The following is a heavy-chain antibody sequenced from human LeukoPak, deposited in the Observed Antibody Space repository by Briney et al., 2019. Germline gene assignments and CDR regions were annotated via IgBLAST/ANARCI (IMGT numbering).Heavy chain of an antibody. D-gene: IGHD3-10*01. Sequence: ASVKVSCKASGYTFTDYYIHWVRQAPGQGLEWMGWINPNSGGTKYAQKFQGRVTMTTDTSISTAYMELSRLRSDDTAVYYCARAVGGDGSGSLWGPGTLVTVSS. J-gene: IGHJ4*02. CDR1: GYTFTDYY. V-gene: IGHV1-2*02. CDR3: ARAVGGDGSGSL. CDR2: INPNSGGT.